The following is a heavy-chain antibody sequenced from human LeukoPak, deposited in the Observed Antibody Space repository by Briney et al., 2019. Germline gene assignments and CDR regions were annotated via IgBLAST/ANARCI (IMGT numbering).Heavy chain of an antibody. V-gene: IGHV3-74*01. CDR3: ARSPYGDYSFDY. D-gene: IGHD4-17*01. J-gene: IGHJ4*02. Sequence: GGSLRLSCAASGFTFSSYWMHGVRQAPGKGLVWVSRINSDGSSTSYADSVKGRFTISRDNAKNTLYLQMNSLRAEDTAVYYCARSPYGDYSFDYWGQGTLVTVSS. CDR2: INSDGSST. CDR1: GFTFSSYW.